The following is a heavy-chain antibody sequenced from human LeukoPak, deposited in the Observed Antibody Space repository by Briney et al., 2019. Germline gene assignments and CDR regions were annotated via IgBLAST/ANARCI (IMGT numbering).Heavy chain of an antibody. Sequence: GGSLRLSCAASGFTFSSYAMSWVRQAPGKGLEWVSVIYSGGSTYYADSAKGRFTISRDNSKNTLYLQMNSLRAEDTAVYYCATGDIAAAADDAFDIWGQGTMVTVSS. CDR2: IYSGGST. CDR3: ATGDIAAAADDAFDI. V-gene: IGHV3-66*01. D-gene: IGHD6-13*01. J-gene: IGHJ3*02. CDR1: GFTFSSYA.